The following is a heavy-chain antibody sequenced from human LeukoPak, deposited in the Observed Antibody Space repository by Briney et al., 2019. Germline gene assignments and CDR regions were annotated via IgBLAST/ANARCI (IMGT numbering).Heavy chain of an antibody. CDR2: INQDGSEK. CDR3: AELGITMIGGV. V-gene: IGHV3-7*01. D-gene: IGHD3-10*02. J-gene: IGHJ6*04. CDR1: GFTFSGYW. Sequence: GGSLRLSCAASGFTFSGYWMSWVRQAPGKGLEWVASINQDGSEKYYVDSVKGRFTISTDNAENSLYLQMNSLRAEDTAVYYCAELGITMIGGVWGKGTTVTISS.